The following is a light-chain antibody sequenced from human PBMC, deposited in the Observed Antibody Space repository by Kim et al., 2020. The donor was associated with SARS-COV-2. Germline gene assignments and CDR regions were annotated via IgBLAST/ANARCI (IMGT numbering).Light chain of an antibody. V-gene: IGKV3-15*01. CDR2: GAS. Sequence: PGERASRSCRASQSVSSNLAWYQQKPGQAPRLLIYGASTRATGISARFSGSGSGTEFTLTISSLQSEDSAVYYCQQYNSWPPLVTFGPGTKVDIK. CDR1: QSVSSN. J-gene: IGKJ3*01. CDR3: QQYNSWPPLVT.